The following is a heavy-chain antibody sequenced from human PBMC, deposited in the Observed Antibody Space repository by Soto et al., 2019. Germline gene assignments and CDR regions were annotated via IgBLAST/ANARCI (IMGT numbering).Heavy chain of an antibody. J-gene: IGHJ3*02. CDR2: ISSSGSTT. CDR3: ATRSGGGGAFDI. V-gene: IGHV3-48*03. Sequence: EVDLVESGGGLVLPGGSLRLSCAASRFTFSNYEMNWVRQAPGKGLEWVSYISSSGSTTYYADSLKGRFTISRDNAKNSLYLQMNSRRAEDTAVYYCATRSGGGGAFDIWGQGTMVTVSS. D-gene: IGHD3-10*01. CDR1: RFTFSNYE.